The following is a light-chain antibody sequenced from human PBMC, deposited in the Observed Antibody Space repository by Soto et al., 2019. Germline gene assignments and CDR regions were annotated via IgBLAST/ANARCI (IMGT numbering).Light chain of an antibody. CDR2: DVS. CDR1: SSDVGGYNY. Sequence: QSALTQPRSVSWSPGQSVTISCTGTSSDVGGYNYVSWYQQHPGKAPKLMIYDVSKRPSGVPDRFFGSKSGNTASLTISGLQAEDEADYYCCSYAGSYTFVVFGGGTKVTVL. CDR3: CSYAGSYTFVV. V-gene: IGLV2-11*01. J-gene: IGLJ2*01.